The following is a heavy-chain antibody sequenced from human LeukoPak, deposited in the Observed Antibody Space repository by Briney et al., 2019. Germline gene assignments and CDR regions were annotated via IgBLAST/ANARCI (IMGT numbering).Heavy chain of an antibody. CDR3: ARVLFYDSSGYRLDAFDI. CDR2: IYYSGST. V-gene: IGHV4-59*12. J-gene: IGHJ3*02. Sequence: ASETLSLTCTVSGGSISSYYWSWIRQPPGKGLEWIGSIYYSGSTYYNPSLKSRVTISVDTSKNQFSLKLSSVTAADTAVYYCARVLFYDSSGYRLDAFDIWGQGTMVTVSS. CDR1: GGSISSYY. D-gene: IGHD3-22*01.